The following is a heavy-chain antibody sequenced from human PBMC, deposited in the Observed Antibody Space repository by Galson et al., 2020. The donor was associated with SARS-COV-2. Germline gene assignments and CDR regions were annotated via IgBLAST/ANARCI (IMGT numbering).Heavy chain of an antibody. V-gene: IGHV4-4*07. CDR1: GGSISSDY. J-gene: IGHJ3*02. CDR3: ARDHRAAAGTHNAFDI. CDR2: IYISGST. Sequence: SQTLSLTCNVSGGSISSDYWSWIRQPAGKGLEWIGRIYISGSTNYNPSLKSRVTMSADTSKNQFSLRLSSVTAADTAVYYCARDHRAAAGTHNAFDIWGQGTMVTVSS. D-gene: IGHD6-13*01.